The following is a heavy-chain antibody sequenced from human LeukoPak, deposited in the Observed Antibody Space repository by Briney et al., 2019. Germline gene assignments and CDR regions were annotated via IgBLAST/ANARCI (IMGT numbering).Heavy chain of an antibody. Sequence: PSETLSLTCAVYGGSFSGYYWSWIRQPPGKGLEWIGEINHSGSTNYNPSLKSRVTISVDTSKNQFSLKLSSVTAADTAVYYCASSRGYSNYWGQGTLVTVSS. D-gene: IGHD6-13*01. J-gene: IGHJ4*02. CDR3: ASSRGYSNY. CDR1: GGSFSGYY. CDR2: INHSGST. V-gene: IGHV4-34*01.